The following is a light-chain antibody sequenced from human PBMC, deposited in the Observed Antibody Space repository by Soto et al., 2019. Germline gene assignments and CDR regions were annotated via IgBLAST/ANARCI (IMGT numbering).Light chain of an antibody. V-gene: IGKV3-20*01. J-gene: IGKJ2*01. CDR3: QQYGRSPNT. CDR1: QSVSSTY. CDR2: STS. Sequence: EDVLTQSPGTLSLSPGERATLSCRASQSVSSTYLAWYQQKPGQSPRLLIYSTSSRATGIPDRFSGSGSGTDFTLTISRLEPEDFAVYYCQQYGRSPNTFGQGTKLEI.